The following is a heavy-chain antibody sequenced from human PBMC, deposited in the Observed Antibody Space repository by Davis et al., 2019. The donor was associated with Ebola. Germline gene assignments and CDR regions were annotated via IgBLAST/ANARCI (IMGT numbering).Heavy chain of an antibody. D-gene: IGHD2-2*01. CDR2: IDPSDSYT. CDR3: ARHCSSTSCYPYYYYYGMDV. CDR1: GYSFTSYW. V-gene: IGHV5-10-1*01. J-gene: IGHJ6*02. Sequence: GESLKISCKGSGYSFTSYWIGWVRQMPGKGLEWMGRIDPSDSYTNYSPSFQGHVTISADKSISTPYLQWSSLKASDTAMYYCARHCSSTSCYPYYYYYGMDVWGQGTTVTVSS.